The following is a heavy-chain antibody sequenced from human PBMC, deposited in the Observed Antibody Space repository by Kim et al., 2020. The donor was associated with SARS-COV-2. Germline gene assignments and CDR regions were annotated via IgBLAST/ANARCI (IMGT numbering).Heavy chain of an antibody. CDR3: ARATRRDGQRFDL. Sequence: GGSLRLSCVASGFTFSTYGMHWVRQAPGKGLEWVGVIWNDGSDIYYAASVKGRLTISRDNSKNTLYLQLNSLRVEDTGVYYCARATRRDGQRFDLGG. V-gene: IGHV3-33*01. CDR2: IWNDGSDI. J-gene: IGHJ2*01. CDR1: GFTFSTYG.